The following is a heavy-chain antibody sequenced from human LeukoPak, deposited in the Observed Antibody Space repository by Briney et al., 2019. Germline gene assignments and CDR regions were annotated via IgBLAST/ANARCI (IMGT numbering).Heavy chain of an antibody. CDR2: ISGSGDRT. V-gene: IGHV3-23*01. J-gene: IGHJ4*02. D-gene: IGHD5-18*01. CDR1: EFTFSNYA. Sequence: GGSLRLSCAASEFTFSNYAMNWVRQSPGKGLEWVSGISGSGDRTYIADSLKGRFTISRDNSENTLYLQMNSLRVDDTAVYYCAKDARGYRRPLDYWGQGTLVTVSS. CDR3: AKDARGYRRPLDY.